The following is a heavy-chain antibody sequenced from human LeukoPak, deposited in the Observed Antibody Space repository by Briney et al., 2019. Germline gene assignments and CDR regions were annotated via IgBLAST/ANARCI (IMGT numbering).Heavy chain of an antibody. CDR3: ARGQLRLSN. CDR2: INHSGST. D-gene: IGHD6-25*01. J-gene: IGHJ4*02. V-gene: IGHV4-34*01. CDR1: GGSFNGYY. Sequence: SETLSLTCAVYGGSFNGYYWTWIRQPPGKGLEWIGEINHSGSTDYDPSLKSRVTISVDTSKNQFSLKLNSVTAADTAVYYCARGQLRLSNWGQGSLVIVSS.